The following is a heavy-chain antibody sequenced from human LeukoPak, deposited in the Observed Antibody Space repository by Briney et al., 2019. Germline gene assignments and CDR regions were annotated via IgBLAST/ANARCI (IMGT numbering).Heavy chain of an antibody. CDR1: TFTFSSYA. V-gene: IGHV3-30*04. CDR2: ISYDGSNE. Sequence: PGRSLRLSCAASTFTFSSYAMHWVRQAPGKGLEWVAVISYDGSNEYYADSVKGRFTISRDNSKNTLYLPMNSLRAEDTAVYYCARDPTIFIAVAGTNYFDYWGQGTLVTVSS. CDR3: ARDPTIFIAVAGTNYFDY. D-gene: IGHD6-19*01. J-gene: IGHJ4*02.